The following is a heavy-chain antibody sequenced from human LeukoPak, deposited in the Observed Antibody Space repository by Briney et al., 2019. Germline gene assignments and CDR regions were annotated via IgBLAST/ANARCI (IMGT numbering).Heavy chain of an antibody. D-gene: IGHD3-10*01. Sequence: GGSLRLSCAASGFTFSSYAMHWVRQVPGKGLEWVAVISYDGSNKYYADSVKGRFTISRDNSKNTVSLEMNSLRAEDTAVYYCARGATYYSGSARYYHTSWGQGPLVTVSS. J-gene: IGHJ1*01. V-gene: IGHV3-30-3*01. CDR2: ISYDGSNK. CDR3: ARGATYYSGSARYYHTS. CDR1: GFTFSSYA.